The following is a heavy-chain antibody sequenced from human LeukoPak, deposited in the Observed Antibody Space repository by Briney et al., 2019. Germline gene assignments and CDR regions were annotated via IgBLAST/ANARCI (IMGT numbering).Heavy chain of an antibody. D-gene: IGHD6-13*01. J-gene: IGHJ5*02. Sequence: GASVKVSCKVSGYTLTELSMHWVRQAPGKGLEWMGGFDPEDGETIYAQKFQGRVTTTEDTSTDTAYMELSSLRSEDTAVYYCATFRSWYLWGQGTLVTVSS. CDR2: FDPEDGET. V-gene: IGHV1-24*01. CDR3: ATFRSWYL. CDR1: GYTLTELS.